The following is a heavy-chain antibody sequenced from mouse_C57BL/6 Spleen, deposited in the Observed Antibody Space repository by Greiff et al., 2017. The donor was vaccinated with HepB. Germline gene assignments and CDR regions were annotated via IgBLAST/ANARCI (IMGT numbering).Heavy chain of an antibody. V-gene: IGHV5-12*01. CDR3: ARQGDYYGSFYWYFDV. Sequence: DVHLVESGGGLVQPGGSLKLSCAASGFTFSDYYMYWVRQTPEKRLEWVAYISNGGGSTYYPDTVKGRFTISRDNAKNTLYLQMSRLKSEDTAMYYCARQGDYYGSFYWYFDVWGTGTTVTVSS. J-gene: IGHJ1*03. CDR2: ISNGGGST. D-gene: IGHD1-1*01. CDR1: GFTFSDYY.